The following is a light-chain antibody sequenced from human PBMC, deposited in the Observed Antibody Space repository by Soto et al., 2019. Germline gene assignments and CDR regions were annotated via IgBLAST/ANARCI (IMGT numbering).Light chain of an antibody. J-gene: IGKJ1*01. CDR3: HQDNSYSCT. CDR2: EAS. V-gene: IGKV1-5*01. Sequence: DKQMTQSPSTLSASVGGRVTITCRASQSISSWLAWYQQKPGKAPKVLIYEASSLESGVPSRFSGSGSGTEFTLTIISLQPDDFATYYCHQDNSYSCTFGEGTKV. CDR1: QSISSW.